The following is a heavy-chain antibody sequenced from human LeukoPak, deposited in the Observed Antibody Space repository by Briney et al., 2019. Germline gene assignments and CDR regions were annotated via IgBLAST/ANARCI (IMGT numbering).Heavy chain of an antibody. Sequence: ASVTVSCKAFGYTFNSYHMHWVRQAPGQGLEWMGIINPSDGGRTYSQKFQGRVTMTRDTSTSTVYMELSSLRSEDTAVYYCARGSTRSAWGDYWGQGTLVTVPS. J-gene: IGHJ4*02. V-gene: IGHV1-46*02. CDR3: ARGSTRSAWGDY. CDR1: GYTFNSYH. CDR2: INPSDGGR. D-gene: IGHD1-1*01.